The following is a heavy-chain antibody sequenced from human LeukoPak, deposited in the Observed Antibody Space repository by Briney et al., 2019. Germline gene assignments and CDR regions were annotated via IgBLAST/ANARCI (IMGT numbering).Heavy chain of an antibody. V-gene: IGHV3-64*01. CDR3: ARDSGYGILTGSPRLFDY. CDR1: GFTFSSYA. Sequence: GGSLRLSCAASGFTFSSYAMHWVRQAPGKGLEYVSAISSNGGSTYYANSVKGRFTISRDNSKNTLYLQMGSLRAEDMAVYYCARDSGYGILTGSPRLFDYWGQGTLVTVSS. D-gene: IGHD3-9*01. CDR2: ISSNGGST. J-gene: IGHJ4*02.